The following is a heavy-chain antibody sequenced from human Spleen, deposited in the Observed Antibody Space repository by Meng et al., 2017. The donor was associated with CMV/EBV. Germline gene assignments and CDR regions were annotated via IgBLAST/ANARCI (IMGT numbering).Heavy chain of an antibody. V-gene: IGHV3-30*02. J-gene: IGHJ4*02. D-gene: IGHD3/OR15-3a*01. CDR3: AKDIGQPDYDFWNGLDY. CDR2: IRSDGSTK. Sequence: GESLKISCTASGFTFSKFGMHWVRQAPGKGLEWVAFIRSDGSTKYYADSVKGRFTISRDNSKNTLYVQMNSLRPEDMATYYCAKDIGQPDYDFWNGLDYWGRGTPVTVSS. CDR1: GFTFSKFG.